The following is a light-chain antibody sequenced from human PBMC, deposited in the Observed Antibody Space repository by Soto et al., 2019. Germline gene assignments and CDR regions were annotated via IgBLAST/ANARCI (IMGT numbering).Light chain of an antibody. J-gene: IGKJ3*01. Sequence: DIQMTQSPSSVSASVGDRVTITCRASQGISSWLAWYQQKQGQAPTLLIYAESSLQTGVPSRFSGSGSGTAFTLTIISLQPLDVSTYYGQQANSSPPIFGHGTKVEIK. CDR2: AES. CDR3: QQANSSPPI. CDR1: QGISSW. V-gene: IGKV1-12*01.